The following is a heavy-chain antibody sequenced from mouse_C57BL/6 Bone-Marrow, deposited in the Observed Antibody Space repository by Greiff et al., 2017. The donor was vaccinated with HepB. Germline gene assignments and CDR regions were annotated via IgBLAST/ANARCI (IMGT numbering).Heavy chain of an antibody. J-gene: IGHJ3*01. V-gene: IGHV1-81*01. CDR3: VPHYYGCAY. D-gene: IGHD1-1*01. CDR1: GYTFTSYG. Sequence: QVQLQQSGAELARPGASVKLSCKASGYTFTSYGISWVKQRTGQGLEWIGEIYPRSGNTYYNEKFKGKATLTADKSSSTAYMELRSLTSEDSAVYFCVPHYYGCAYWGQGTLVTVSA. CDR2: IYPRSGNT.